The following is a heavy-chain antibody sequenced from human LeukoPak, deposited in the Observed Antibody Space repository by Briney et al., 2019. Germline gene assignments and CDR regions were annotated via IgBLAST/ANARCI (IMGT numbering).Heavy chain of an antibody. CDR3: AKDSDYDILTGFAAFDI. CDR1: GFTFSSFG. D-gene: IGHD3-9*01. CDR2: ISGSGGST. J-gene: IGHJ3*02. V-gene: IGHV3-23*01. Sequence: GGSLRLSCAASGFTFSSFGMSWVRQAPGKGLEWVSAISGSGGSTYFADSVKGRFSISRDNSKNTLYLQMNSLRAEDTAVYYCAKDSDYDILTGFAAFDIWGQGTMVTVSS.